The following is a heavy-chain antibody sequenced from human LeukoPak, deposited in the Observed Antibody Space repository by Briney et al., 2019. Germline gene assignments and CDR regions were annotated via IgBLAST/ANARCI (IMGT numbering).Heavy chain of an antibody. CDR1: GFTVSSNY. CDR3: AKTVRGYSYGLDY. Sequence: GGSLRLSCAASGFTVSSNYMSWVRQAPGKGLEWVSAISGSTYYADSVKGRFTMSRDNSKNTLYLQMNSLRAEDTAVYYCAKTVRGYSYGLDYWGQGTLVTVSS. D-gene: IGHD5-18*01. J-gene: IGHJ4*01. V-gene: IGHV3-53*01. CDR2: ISGST.